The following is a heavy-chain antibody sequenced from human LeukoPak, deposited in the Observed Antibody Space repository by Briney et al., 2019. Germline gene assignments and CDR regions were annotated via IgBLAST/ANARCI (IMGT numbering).Heavy chain of an antibody. J-gene: IGHJ4*02. CDR1: EGTFNSYG. Sequence: SVKVSCKASEGTFNSYGSSWVRQAPGQGLEWMGRIIPILGITDYAQKFQGRVTITADKSTNTAYMELSSLSSEDTAVFYCARHLRGSSSCYDYWGQGTLVTVSS. CDR2: IIPILGIT. V-gene: IGHV1-69*04. CDR3: ARHLRGSSSCYDY. D-gene: IGHD6-13*01.